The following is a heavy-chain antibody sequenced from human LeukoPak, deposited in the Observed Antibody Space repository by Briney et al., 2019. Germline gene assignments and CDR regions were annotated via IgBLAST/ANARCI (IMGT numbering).Heavy chain of an antibody. J-gene: IGHJ4*02. CDR2: IYYNDDK. CDR3: AHLVVTIDWRSYFDY. CDR1: DFSLSTPGMG. Sequence: SGPTLVNPTQTLTLTCTFSDFSLSTPGMGVGWIRQPPGKALEWLAFIYYNDDKRYSPSLRSRLTITRDTSKNQVVLAMTNMDPVHTATYYCAHLVVTIDWRSYFDYWGQGALVTVSS. D-gene: IGHD3-9*01. V-gene: IGHV2-5*01.